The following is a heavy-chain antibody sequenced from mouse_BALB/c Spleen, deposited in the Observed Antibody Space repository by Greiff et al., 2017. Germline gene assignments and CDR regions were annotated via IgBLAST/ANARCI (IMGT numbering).Heavy chain of an antibody. J-gene: IGHJ1*01. D-gene: IGHD4-1*01. V-gene: IGHV14-3*02. CDR2: IDPANGNT. Sequence: EVQLQQSGAELVKPGASVKLSCTASGFNIKDTYMHWVKQRPDQGLEWIGRIDPANGNTKYDPKFQGRATITADTSSNTAYLQLSSLTSEDTAVYYDARSWGVSFDVWGAGTTVTVSS. CDR1: GFNIKDTY. CDR3: ARSWGVSFDV.